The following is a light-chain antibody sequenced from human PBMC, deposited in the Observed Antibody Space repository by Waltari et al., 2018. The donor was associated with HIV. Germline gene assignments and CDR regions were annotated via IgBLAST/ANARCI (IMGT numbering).Light chain of an antibody. CDR3: SSYAGIINLV. J-gene: IGLJ1*01. CDR1: NRDVGGYKD. V-gene: IGLV2-8*01. Sequence: QSALTTPPPAAGSLGRPVPNPCHGTNRDVGGYKDFSWYQQHPGQAPKLMIYEVSKRPSGVPARFSGSKACTPASLTVSGLQAEEETDYYCSSYAGIINLVFGTGTKVTVL. CDR2: EVS.